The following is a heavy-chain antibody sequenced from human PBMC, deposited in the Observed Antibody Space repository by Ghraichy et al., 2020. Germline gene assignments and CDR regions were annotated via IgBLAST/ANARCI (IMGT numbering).Heavy chain of an antibody. Sequence: SVKVSCKASGGPFSSYAISWVRQAPGQGLEWMGGIIPIFGTANYAQKFQGRVTITADKSTSTAYMELSSLRSEDTAVYYCARLRSNWNDLGYYYGMDVWGQGTTVTVSS. CDR2: IIPIFGTA. CDR3: ARLRSNWNDLGYYYGMDV. D-gene: IGHD1-1*01. CDR1: GGPFSSYA. V-gene: IGHV1-69*06. J-gene: IGHJ6*02.